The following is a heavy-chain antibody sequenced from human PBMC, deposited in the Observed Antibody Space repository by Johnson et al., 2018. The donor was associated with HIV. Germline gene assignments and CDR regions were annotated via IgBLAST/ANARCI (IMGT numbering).Heavy chain of an antibody. J-gene: IGHJ3*02. CDR1: GFSFSSYA. V-gene: IGHV3-23*04. Sequence: VKLVESGGGLVQPGGSLRLSCVASGFSFSSYAMNWVRQAPGKGLEWVSAISGSGGSTDYAESVTGRFTISRDNSKNTLYLQMNSLRAEDTAVYYCARDLAAGIPSDAFDIWGQGTMVTVSS. CDR2: ISGSGGST. D-gene: IGHD6-25*01. CDR3: ARDLAAGIPSDAFDI.